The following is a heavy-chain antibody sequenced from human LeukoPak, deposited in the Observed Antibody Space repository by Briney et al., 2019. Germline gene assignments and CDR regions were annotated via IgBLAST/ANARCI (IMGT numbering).Heavy chain of an antibody. J-gene: IGHJ4*02. CDR2: ISWDGGST. V-gene: IGHV3-43*01. Sequence: GGSLRLSCAASGFAFDDYTMHWVRQAPGKGLEWVSLISWDGGSTYYADSVKGRFTISRDNSKNSLYLQMNSLRTEDTALYYCAKDMSYDSSGQIDYWGQGTLVTVSS. CDR3: AKDMSYDSSGQIDY. D-gene: IGHD3-22*01. CDR1: GFAFDDYT.